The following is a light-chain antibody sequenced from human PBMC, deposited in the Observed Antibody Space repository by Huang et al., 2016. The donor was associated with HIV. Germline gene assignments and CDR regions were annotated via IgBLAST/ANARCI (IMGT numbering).Light chain of an antibody. CDR2: DGS. Sequence: EVVLTQSPPTLSLFPGETATLSCRASQTIGTYVAWYQQSPGKGPRLLLYDGSNRAAGVPARISGAGSGTTFTLSISGLESEDFGVYYCQQRRSWPLTFGGGTKVEV. CDR3: QQRRSWPLT. J-gene: IGKJ4*01. V-gene: IGKV3-11*01. CDR1: QTIGTY.